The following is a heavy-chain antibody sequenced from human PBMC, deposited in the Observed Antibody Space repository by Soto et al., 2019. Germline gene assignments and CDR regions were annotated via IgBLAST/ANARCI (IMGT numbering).Heavy chain of an antibody. CDR1: GGSFSGYY. CDR3: ATANWSHHYFDP. D-gene: IGHD1-1*01. V-gene: IGHV4-34*01. J-gene: IGHJ5*02. CDR2: INHSGSA. Sequence: SETLSLTCAVYGGSFSGYYWSWLRQPPGKGLEWIGEINHSGSANYNPSLKSRVTISVDTSKNEFSLKVTSVTAADTAVYYCATANWSHHYFDPWGQGALVTVSS.